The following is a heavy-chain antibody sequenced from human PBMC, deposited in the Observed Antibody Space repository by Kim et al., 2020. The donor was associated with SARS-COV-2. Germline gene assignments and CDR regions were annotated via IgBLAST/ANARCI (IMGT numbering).Heavy chain of an antibody. J-gene: IGHJ4*02. D-gene: IGHD6-6*01. Sequence: GGSLRLSCAASGFTFSGHAMSWVRQTPGRGLEWVSNIIGSGTTTYYADSVKGRFTISRDNSKNTLYLQMSSLRAEDTAVYFCAKGRLVARPVPLDYWGQGTLVTVSS. V-gene: IGHV3-23*01. CDR3: AKGRLVARPVPLDY. CDR1: GFTFSGHA. CDR2: IIGSGTTT.